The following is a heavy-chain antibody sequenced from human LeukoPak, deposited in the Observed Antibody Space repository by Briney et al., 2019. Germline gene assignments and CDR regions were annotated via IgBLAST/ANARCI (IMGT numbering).Heavy chain of an antibody. CDR3: ARLSITMVRGVIAPSQYRYGMDV. CDR2: IIQIVST. D-gene: IGHD3-10*01. V-gene: IGHV4-34*12. Sequence: SETLCLTCAVHGGSFSGYYWSWIRQPPGKGLEWIGEIIQIVSTNYNPSLKSRVTISVDTSKNQISLNLSSVTAADTAVYYCARLSITMVRGVIAPSQYRYGMDVWGKGATVTVSS. J-gene: IGHJ6*01. CDR1: GGSFSGYY.